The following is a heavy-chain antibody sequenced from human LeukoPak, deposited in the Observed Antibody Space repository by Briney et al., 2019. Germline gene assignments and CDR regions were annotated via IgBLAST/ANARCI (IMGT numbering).Heavy chain of an antibody. J-gene: IGHJ4*02. V-gene: IGHV3-23*01. CDR2: FSGSAGTT. D-gene: IGHD3-10*01. CDR3: ARGVWFGESRAGY. Sequence: GGSLRLSCAASGFTFSSYAMTWVRQAPGKGLEWVSAFSGSAGTTYYADSVKGRFTISRDNSKNTLYLQMNSLKAEDTAVYYCARGVWFGESRAGYWGQGTLVTVSS. CDR1: GFTFSSYA.